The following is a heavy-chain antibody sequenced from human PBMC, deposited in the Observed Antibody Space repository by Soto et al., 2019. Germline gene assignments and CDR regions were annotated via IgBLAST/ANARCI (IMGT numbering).Heavy chain of an antibody. Sequence: GGSLRLSCAASGFTFSSYAMHWVRQAPGKGLEYVSAISSNGGSTYYANSVKGRFTISRDNSKNTLYLQMGSLRAEDMAVYYCARGLGITMVRGVDYWGQGTLVTVSS. CDR3: ARGLGITMVRGVDY. CDR2: ISSNGGST. D-gene: IGHD3-10*01. J-gene: IGHJ4*02. CDR1: GFTFSSYA. V-gene: IGHV3-64*01.